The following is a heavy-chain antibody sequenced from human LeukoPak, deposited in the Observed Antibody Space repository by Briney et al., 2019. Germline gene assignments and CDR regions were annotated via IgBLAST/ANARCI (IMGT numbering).Heavy chain of an antibody. J-gene: IGHJ6*02. CDR2: IYYSGST. CDR1: GGSFSGYY. Sequence: SETLSLTCAVYGGSFSGYYWGWIRQPPGKGLEWIGSIYYSGSTYYNPSLKSRVTISVDTSKNQFSLKLSSVTAADTAVYYCARDLAYCGGDCYFRLYYYYGMDVWGQGTTVTVSS. CDR3: ARDLAYCGGDCYFRLYYYYGMDV. D-gene: IGHD2-21*02. V-gene: IGHV4-34*01.